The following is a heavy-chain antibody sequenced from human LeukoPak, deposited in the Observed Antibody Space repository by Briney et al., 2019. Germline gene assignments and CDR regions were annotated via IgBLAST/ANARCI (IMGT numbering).Heavy chain of an antibody. V-gene: IGHV4-34*01. J-gene: IGHJ4*02. D-gene: IGHD1/OR15-1a*01. CDR1: GGSFSGYY. CDR2: INHSGST. Sequence: SETLSLTCAVYGGSFSGYYWSWIRQPPGKGLEWIGEINHSGSTNYNPSLKSRVTISGDTSKNQFSLKLRSVTAADTAVYYCARDRHWTNDWVFDYWGQGTLVTVSS. CDR3: ARDRHWTNDWVFDY.